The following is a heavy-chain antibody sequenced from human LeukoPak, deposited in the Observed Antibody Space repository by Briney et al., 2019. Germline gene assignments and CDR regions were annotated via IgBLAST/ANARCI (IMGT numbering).Heavy chain of an antibody. J-gene: IGHJ4*02. D-gene: IGHD3-10*01. CDR2: IKQDGSEK. V-gene: IGHV3-7*03. CDR1: GFTFSSYW. CDR3: ARGDQRITMVRGVITH. Sequence: GGSLRLSCAASGFTFSSYWMSWDRQAPGKGLEWVANIKQDGSEKYYVDSVKGRFTISRDNAKNSLYLQMNSLRAEDTAVYYCARGDQRITMVRGVITHWGQGTLVIVSS.